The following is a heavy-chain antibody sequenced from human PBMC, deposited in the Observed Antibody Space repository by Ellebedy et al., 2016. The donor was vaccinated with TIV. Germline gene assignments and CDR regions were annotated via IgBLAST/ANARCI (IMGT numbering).Heavy chain of an antibody. D-gene: IGHD3-16*01. J-gene: IGHJ5*02. CDR3: AGDGAVVFGVPFDT. V-gene: IGHV3-48*02. CDR1: GFPFSTYS. CDR2: ISSNGETI. Sequence: GESLKISXAASGFPFSTYSMNWIRQAPGKGLEWLSYISSNGETIFYADSLRGRFTVSRDNAKNSLDLHMSGLTEEDTAVYFCAGDGAVVFGVPFDTWGQGALVTVSS.